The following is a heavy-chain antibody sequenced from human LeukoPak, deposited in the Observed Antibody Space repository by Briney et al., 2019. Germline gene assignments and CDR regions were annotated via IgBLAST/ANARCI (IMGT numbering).Heavy chain of an antibody. V-gene: IGHV4-31*03. CDR2: IYCSGST. Sequence: PSQTLSLTCTVSGASISIGFYYWSWIRQHPGKGLEWIGYIYCSGSTYYNPSLKSRVTISVDTSKNQFSLKLSSVTAADTAVYYCARGSVAGTRLYDYWGQGTLVTVSS. J-gene: IGHJ4*02. CDR3: ARGSVAGTRLYDY. CDR1: GASISIGFYY. D-gene: IGHD6-19*01.